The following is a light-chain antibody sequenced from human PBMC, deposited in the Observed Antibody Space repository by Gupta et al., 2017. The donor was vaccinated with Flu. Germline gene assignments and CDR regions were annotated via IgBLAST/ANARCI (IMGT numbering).Light chain of an antibody. CDR3: QSYDSGNLG. CDR1: SGSVASNY. J-gene: IGLJ3*02. V-gene: IGLV6-57*01. CDR2: DYN. Sequence: FMLTQPHSVSESPGKTVTLSCTRSSGSVASNYVQWYQQRPGSSPSTVIYDYNQRPSGVPDRLAGYIDSSSNYASLIISGLETEDEAVYYCQSYDSGNLGLGGGTKLTVL.